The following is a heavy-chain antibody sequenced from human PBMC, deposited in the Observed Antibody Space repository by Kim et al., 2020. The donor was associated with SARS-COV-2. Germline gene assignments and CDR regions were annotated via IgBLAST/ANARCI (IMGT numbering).Heavy chain of an antibody. Sequence: ASVKVSCKVSGYTLTELSMHWVRQAPGKGLEWMGGFDPEDGETIYAQKFQGRVTMTEDTSTDTAYMELSNLSSEDTAVYYCVTAPGHCSVGSCYGWFDPWGQGTLGTVSS. CDR3: VTAPGHCSVGSCYGWFDP. CDR1: GYTLTELS. V-gene: IGHV1-24*01. D-gene: IGHD2-15*01. J-gene: IGHJ5*02. CDR2: FDPEDGET.